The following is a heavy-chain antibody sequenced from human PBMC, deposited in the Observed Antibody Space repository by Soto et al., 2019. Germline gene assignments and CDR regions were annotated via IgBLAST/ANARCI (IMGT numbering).Heavy chain of an antibody. Sequence: QLQLQESGPRVVKPSETLTLTCTLSGGSSSDRSYYWGWIRQSPGKGLEWIVSFYFGGTTYYNPSLKSRVSVSEDTSRDQFSLKLNSVTAADTGVYFCARHGPTMISINWFDPWGQGLLVAVSS. CDR1: GGSSSDRSYY. CDR3: ARHGPTMISINWFDP. CDR2: FYFGGTT. J-gene: IGHJ5*02. V-gene: IGHV4-39*01. D-gene: IGHD3-22*01.